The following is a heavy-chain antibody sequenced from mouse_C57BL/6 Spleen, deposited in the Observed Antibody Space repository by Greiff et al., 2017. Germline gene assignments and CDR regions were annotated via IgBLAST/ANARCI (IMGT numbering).Heavy chain of an antibody. CDR3: AKNGDGYSYYFDY. J-gene: IGHJ2*01. CDR2: IWRGGST. D-gene: IGHD2-3*01. Sequence: VQLQQSGPGLVQPSQSLSITCTVSGFSLTSYGVHWVRQSPGKGLEWLGVIWRGGSTDYNAAFMSRLSITKDNSKSQVFFKMNSLQADDTAIYYCAKNGDGYSYYFDYWGQGTTLTVSS. CDR1: GFSLTSYG. V-gene: IGHV2-5*01.